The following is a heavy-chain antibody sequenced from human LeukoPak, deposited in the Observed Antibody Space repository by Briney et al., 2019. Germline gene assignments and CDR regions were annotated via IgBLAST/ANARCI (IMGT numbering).Heavy chain of an antibody. V-gene: IGHV1-2*02. CDR2: INPNTGGT. CDR1: GYTFSGYY. CDR3: ARPLRVTMIRGAAFRASSDFDP. D-gene: IGHD3-10*01. Sequence: ASVKVSCKASGYTFSGYYIHWVRQAPGQGLEWMGWINPNTGGTKYAQRFQDRVTMTRDTPICTAYMEVSRLRYDDTAVYYCARPLRVTMIRGAAFRASSDFDPWGQGTLVTVSS. J-gene: IGHJ5*02.